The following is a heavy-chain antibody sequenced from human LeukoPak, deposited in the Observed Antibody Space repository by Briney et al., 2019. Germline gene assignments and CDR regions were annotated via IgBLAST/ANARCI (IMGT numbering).Heavy chain of an antibody. J-gene: IGHJ4*02. V-gene: IGHV4-59*08. CDR3: ARGWGVRQVVTWPYFDY. CDR1: DGSINNYY. Sequence: SETLSLTCTVSDGSINNYYWTWIRQPPGKGLEWIGYIYYSGSTNYNPSLKSRVTISVDTSKNQFSLKLSSVTAADTAVYYCARGWGVRQVVTWPYFDYWGQGTLVTVSS. CDR2: IYYSGST. D-gene: IGHD4-23*01.